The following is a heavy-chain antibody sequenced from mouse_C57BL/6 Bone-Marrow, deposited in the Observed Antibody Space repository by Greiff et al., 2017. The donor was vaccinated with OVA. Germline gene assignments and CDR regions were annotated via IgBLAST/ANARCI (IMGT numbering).Heavy chain of an antibody. CDR3: ARRPFTVVAPHFDD. CDR1: GYTFTGYW. V-gene: IGHV1-9*01. CDR2: ILPGSGST. J-gene: IGHJ2*01. D-gene: IGHD1-1*01. Sequence: VQLQQSGAELMKPGASVKLSCKATGYTFTGYWIEWVKQRPGHGLAWIGEILPGSGSTNYNEKLKGKATFTADPSSNTAYMQLSSLTTDDSAIFYCARRPFTVVAPHFDDWGKGTTLTVSS.